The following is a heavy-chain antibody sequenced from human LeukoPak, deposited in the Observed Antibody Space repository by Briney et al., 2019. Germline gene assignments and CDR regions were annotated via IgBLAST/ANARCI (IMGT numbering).Heavy chain of an antibody. V-gene: IGHV1-2*02. CDR2: INPNSGGT. CDR1: GYTFTGYY. J-gene: IGHJ6*02. Sequence: ASVKVSCKASGYTFTGYYMHWVRQAPGQGLEWMGWINPNSGGTNYAQKFQGRVTMTRDTSISTAYMELSRLRSDDTAVYYCARDKGIVVVPASKGMDVWGQGTTVTVSS. CDR3: ARDKGIVVVPASKGMDV. D-gene: IGHD2-2*01.